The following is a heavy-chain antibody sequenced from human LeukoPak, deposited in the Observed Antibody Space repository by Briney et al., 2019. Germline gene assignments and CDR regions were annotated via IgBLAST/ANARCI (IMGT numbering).Heavy chain of an antibody. J-gene: IGHJ4*02. V-gene: IGHV4-59*08. D-gene: IGHD3-22*01. CDR1: GGSTSSHY. CDR2: IYYSGST. Sequence: PSETLSPTSTVSGGSTSSHYWSCVRHPPREGLARCGYIYYSGSTNYNPSLKSRVTISVDTSKNQFSLKLSSVTAADTAVYYCARLHDSSGYSTQTWGQGTLVTVSS. CDR3: ARLHDSSGYSTQT.